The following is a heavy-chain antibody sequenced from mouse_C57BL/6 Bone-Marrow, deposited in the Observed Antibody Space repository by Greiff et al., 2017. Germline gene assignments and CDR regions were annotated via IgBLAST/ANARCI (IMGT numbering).Heavy chain of an antibody. J-gene: IGHJ2*01. Sequence: VHVKQSGPELVKPGASVKMSCKASGYTFTDYNMHWVKQSHGKSLEWIGYINPNNGGTSYNQKFKGKATLTVNKSSSTAYMELRSLTSEDSAVYYCARTQDGYYVYYLAYWGQGTTLTVSS. CDR3: ARTQDGYYVYYLAY. D-gene: IGHD2-3*01. CDR2: INPNNGGT. CDR1: GYTFTDYN. V-gene: IGHV1-22*01.